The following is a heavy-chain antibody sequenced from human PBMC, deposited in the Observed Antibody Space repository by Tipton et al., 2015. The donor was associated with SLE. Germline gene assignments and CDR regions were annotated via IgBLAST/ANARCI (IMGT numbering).Heavy chain of an antibody. J-gene: IGHJ3*02. V-gene: IGHV4-30-4*08. D-gene: IGHD6-19*01. Sequence: TLSLTCTVSGGSLTTGDSNYNWIRQHPGKGLEWIGFIANSGSTNYNPPLKSRVTISIDTSKNQFSLKLTSVTAADTAVYYCARRQWLGAFDIWGQGTMVTVSS. CDR2: IANSGST. CDR1: GGSLTTGDSN. CDR3: ARRQWLGAFDI.